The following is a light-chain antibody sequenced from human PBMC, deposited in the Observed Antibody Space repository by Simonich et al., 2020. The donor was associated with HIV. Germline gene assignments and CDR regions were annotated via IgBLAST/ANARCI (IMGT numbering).Light chain of an antibody. CDR3: CSYTGSSTWV. CDR2: DVS. CDR1: SSDVGGYNY. J-gene: IGLJ3*02. Sequence: QSALTQPASVSGSPGQSITISCTGTSSDVGGYNYVSWYQQHPGKAPKLLISDVSKRPAGVSNRFSGSKSGNTASLTISGLQADDESDYYCCSYTGSSTWVFGGGTKLTVL. V-gene: IGLV2-14*01.